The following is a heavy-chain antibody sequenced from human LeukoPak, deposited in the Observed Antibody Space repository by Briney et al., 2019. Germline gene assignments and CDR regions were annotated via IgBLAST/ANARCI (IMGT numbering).Heavy chain of an antibody. V-gene: IGHV3-53*01. CDR2: IYSGGST. CDR3: ARAEAAAVLFDY. Sequence: GGSLRLSCAASGFTVSSNYMSWVRQAPGKGLEWVSVIYSGGSTYYADSVKGRFTISRDNSMNTLYLQMNSLRAEDTAVYYCARAEAAAVLFDYWGQGTLVTVSS. D-gene: IGHD6-13*01. J-gene: IGHJ4*02. CDR1: GFTVSSNY.